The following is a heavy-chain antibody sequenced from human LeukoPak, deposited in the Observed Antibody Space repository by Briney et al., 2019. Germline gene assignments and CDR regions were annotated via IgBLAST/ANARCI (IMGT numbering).Heavy chain of an antibody. CDR2: MRYDGSYE. J-gene: IGHJ4*02. Sequence: GGSLRLSCAASGFTFSSYAMHWVRQAPGKGLEWVAFMRYDGSYEYYAASVKGRFTISRDNSKNTMYVQMNSLRSDDTAMYYCAKQAGATAYFDYWGQGTLVTVSS. D-gene: IGHD1-26*01. CDR3: AKQAGATAYFDY. V-gene: IGHV3-30*02. CDR1: GFTFSSYA.